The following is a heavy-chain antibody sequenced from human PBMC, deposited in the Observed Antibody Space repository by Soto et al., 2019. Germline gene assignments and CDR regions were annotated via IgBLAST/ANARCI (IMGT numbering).Heavy chain of an antibody. CDR1: GFTFSQYA. Sequence: VQLLESGGGLVQPGGSLRLSCAASGFTFSQYAMSWVRQAPGKGLEWVSIVSGSGASTTYADSVKGRFAISRDNSKNMLYLQMNSLSIDDTAVYYCAKHFASGWSRREALDIWGQGTMVTVSS. CDR3: AKHFASGWSRREALDI. CDR2: VSGSGAST. D-gene: IGHD6-13*01. V-gene: IGHV3-23*01. J-gene: IGHJ3*02.